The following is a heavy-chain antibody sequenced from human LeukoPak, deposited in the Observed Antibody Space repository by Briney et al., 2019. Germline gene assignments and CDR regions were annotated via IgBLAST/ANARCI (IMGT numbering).Heavy chain of an antibody. D-gene: IGHD3-10*01. CDR3: ARAAPVTMVRGVITAFDY. V-gene: IGHV3-21*03. Sequence: GGSLRLSCAASGFTFSSYSMNWVRQAPGKGLEWVSSISSSSSYIYYADSVKGRFTNSRDNAKNSLYLQMNSLRAEDTAEYYCARAAPVTMVRGVITAFDYWGQGTLVTLSS. J-gene: IGHJ4*02. CDR1: GFTFSSYS. CDR2: ISSSSSYI.